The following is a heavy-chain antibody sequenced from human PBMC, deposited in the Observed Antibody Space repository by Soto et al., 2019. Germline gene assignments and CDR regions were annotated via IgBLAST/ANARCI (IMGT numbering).Heavy chain of an antibody. Sequence: QVQLQASGPGLVKPSETLSLTCAVSGDSISTYYCMWIRQPPGKGLDSIGYLYYGRSANYNPSLMRRVTLSVDTATNQCSLTLSSMTAADTAVYYCALRSMAVVPEYWGQGTLVTVSS. D-gene: IGHD3-22*01. CDR2: LYYGRSA. J-gene: IGHJ4*02. V-gene: IGHV4-59*01. CDR1: GDSISTYY. CDR3: ALRSMAVVPEY.